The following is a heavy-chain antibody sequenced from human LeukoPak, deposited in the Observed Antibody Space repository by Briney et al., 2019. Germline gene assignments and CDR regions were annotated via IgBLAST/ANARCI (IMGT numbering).Heavy chain of an antibody. J-gene: IGHJ4*02. CDR2: ISAYNGNT. V-gene: IGHV1-18*01. CDR1: GYTFTSYG. Sequence: ASVKVSCKSSGYTFTSYGIIWVRQAPGQGLEWMGWISAYNGNTNYAQKLQGRVTMTIDTSTSTAYMELRSLRSDDTAVYYCARDRNMVRGVIMAYWGQGTLVTVSS. CDR3: ARDRNMVRGVIMAY. D-gene: IGHD3-10*01.